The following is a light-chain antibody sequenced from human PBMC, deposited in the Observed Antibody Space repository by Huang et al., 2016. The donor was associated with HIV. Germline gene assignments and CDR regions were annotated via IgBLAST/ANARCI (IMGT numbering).Light chain of an antibody. CDR3: QQYDSSPGT. V-gene: IGKV3-20*01. CDR1: QSVSSGY. CDR2: GVS. Sequence: EIVLTPSPGTLSLSPGGRATLSCRASQSVSSGYLAWYQKRPGQAHRLLIFGVSTRATGIPDRFSGSGSGTDFTLTISRLEPEDFAVYYCQQYDSSPGTFGQGTKVEIK. J-gene: IGKJ1*01.